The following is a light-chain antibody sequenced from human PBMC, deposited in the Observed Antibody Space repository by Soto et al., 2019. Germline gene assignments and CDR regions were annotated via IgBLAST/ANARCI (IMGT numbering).Light chain of an antibody. CDR1: QSLLYSNGNTY. Sequence: VVMTQSPLSLPVTLGQPASISCRSSQSLLYSNGNTYLNWFQQRPGQSARRLIYKVSNRDSGVPDRFSGSGSETNFNFTIQSLQAEDVAVYYCQQYYTIPITFGGGTKV. CDR2: KVS. J-gene: IGKJ4*01. V-gene: IGKV2-30*01. CDR3: QQYYTIPIT.